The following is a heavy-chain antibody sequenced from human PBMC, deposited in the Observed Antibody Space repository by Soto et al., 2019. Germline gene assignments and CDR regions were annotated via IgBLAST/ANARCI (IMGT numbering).Heavy chain of an antibody. CDR2: SYHSGAT. CDR3: ARHLGVTATRGLDS. D-gene: IGHD1-26*01. CDR1: GGSINTNW. J-gene: IGHJ4*02. Sequence: QVQLQESGPGLVKPSGTLSLTCDVSGGSINTNWWSWVRQPPGKGLEWIGESYHSGATNYNPSLMNRLPIFVDNSNNQFSLNLTSVTAADTAVYFCARHLGVTATRGLDSWGRGILVTVSS. V-gene: IGHV4-4*02.